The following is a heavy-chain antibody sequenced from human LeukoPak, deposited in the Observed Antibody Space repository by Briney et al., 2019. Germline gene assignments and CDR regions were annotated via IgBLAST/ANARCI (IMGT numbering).Heavy chain of an antibody. CDR3: AREYCSGGTCLPPT. CDR2: ISSSGSYI. J-gene: IGHJ5*02. Sequence: GGSLRLSCAASGFTFRSYSMNWVRQAPGKGLEWVSLISSSGSYIYYAGSVKGRFTISRDNAKNSLYLQMNSLRVEDTAVYYCAREYCSGGTCLPPTWGQGTLVTVSS. CDR1: GFTFRSYS. D-gene: IGHD2-15*01. V-gene: IGHV3-21*01.